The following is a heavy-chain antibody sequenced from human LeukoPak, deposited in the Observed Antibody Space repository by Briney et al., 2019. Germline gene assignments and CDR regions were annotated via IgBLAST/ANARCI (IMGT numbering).Heavy chain of an antibody. J-gene: IGHJ4*02. V-gene: IGHV1-2*02. D-gene: IGHD6-13*01. CDR1: GYTFTGYY. CDR3: ARPVLSGAAAADFDH. Sequence: GASVMVSCKASGYTFTGYYMHWVRQAPGQGLEWMGWINPNSGGTNYAQKFQGRVTMTRDTSISTAYMELSRLRSDDTAVYYCARPVLSGAAAADFDHWGQGTLVTVSS. CDR2: INPNSGGT.